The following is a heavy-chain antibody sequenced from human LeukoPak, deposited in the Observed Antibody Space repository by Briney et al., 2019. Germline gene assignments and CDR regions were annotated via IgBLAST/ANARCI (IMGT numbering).Heavy chain of an antibody. CDR3: ARVSDYGDFDY. V-gene: IGHV3-48*03. CDR1: GFTFSSYE. D-gene: IGHD4-17*01. J-gene: IGHJ4*02. Sequence: PGGSLRLSCAASGFTFSSYEMNWVRQAPGKGLEWVSYISSSGSTIYYADSVKGRFTISRDNAKNSLYLQMNSLRAEDTAVYYCARVSDYGDFDYWGQGTLVTVSS. CDR2: ISSSGSTI.